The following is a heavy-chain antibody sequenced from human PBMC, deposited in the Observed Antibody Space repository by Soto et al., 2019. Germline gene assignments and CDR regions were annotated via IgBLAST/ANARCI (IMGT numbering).Heavy chain of an antibody. Sequence: GGSLRLSCAASGFTFDDYAMRWVRQAPGKGLEWVSGISWNCGSIGYADSVKGRFTISRDNAKNSLYLQMNSLRAEDTALYYCAKDIRIAAAGTEFDYWGQGTLVTVSS. J-gene: IGHJ4*02. CDR2: ISWNCGSI. V-gene: IGHV3-9*01. CDR1: GFTFDDYA. D-gene: IGHD6-13*01. CDR3: AKDIRIAAAGTEFDY.